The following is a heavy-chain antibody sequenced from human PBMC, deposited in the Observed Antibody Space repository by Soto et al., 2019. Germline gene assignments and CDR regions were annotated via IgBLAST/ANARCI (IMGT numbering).Heavy chain of an antibody. D-gene: IGHD3-22*01. CDR1: GYTFYTFG. J-gene: IGHJ4*02. CDR3: VRDRYYDSSGYYGLDY. V-gene: IGHV1-18*01. Sequence: GASVKVSCKTSGYTFYTFGISWVRQAPGQGLEWMGWISTYNGNTNYAQKLQDRVTMTTDTSTSTAYMDLRSLRSDDTAVYYCVRDRYYDSSGYYGLDYWGQGTLVTVSS. CDR2: ISTYNGNT.